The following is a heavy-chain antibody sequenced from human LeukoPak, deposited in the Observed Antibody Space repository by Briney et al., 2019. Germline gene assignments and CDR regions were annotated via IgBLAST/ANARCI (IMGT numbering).Heavy chain of an antibody. Sequence: GGSLRLSCAASGFTFSSYWMSWVRQAPGKGLEWVANIKQDGSEKYYVDSVKGRFTISRDNAENSLYLQMNSLRAEDTAVYYCAREIEYYDSSGYYYYYYMDVWGKGTTVTVSS. CDR2: IKQDGSEK. D-gene: IGHD3-22*01. V-gene: IGHV3-7*01. CDR1: GFTFSSYW. J-gene: IGHJ6*03. CDR3: AREIEYYDSSGYYYYYYMDV.